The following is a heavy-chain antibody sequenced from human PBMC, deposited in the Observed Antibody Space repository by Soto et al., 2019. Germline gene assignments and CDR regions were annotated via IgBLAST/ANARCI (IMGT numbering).Heavy chain of an antibody. CDR3: ARDRLQPWYSSSWYYFDY. Sequence: ASVKVSCKASGYTFTGYYMHWVRQAPGQGLEWMGWINPNSGGTNYAQKFQGWVTMTRDTSISTACMELSRLRSDDTAVYYCARDRLQPWYSSSWYYFDYWGQGTLVTVSS. CDR2: INPNSGGT. V-gene: IGHV1-2*04. D-gene: IGHD6-13*01. CDR1: GYTFTGYY. J-gene: IGHJ4*02.